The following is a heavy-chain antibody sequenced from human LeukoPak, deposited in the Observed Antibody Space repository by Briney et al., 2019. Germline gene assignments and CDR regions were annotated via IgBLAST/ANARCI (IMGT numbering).Heavy chain of an antibody. V-gene: IGHV4-59*01. D-gene: IGHD1-1*01. CDR3: GRWNEGWDH. Sequence: PSETLSLTCTVSGGSISGFYCDWIRQPPGKGLEWLGYIYYTGLTNYNPSLGTRITMSVDTSKNQFSLKLSSVTAADTAVYYCGRWNEGWDHLGQGTLVTVSS. CDR2: IYYTGLT. J-gene: IGHJ4*02. CDR1: GGSISGFY.